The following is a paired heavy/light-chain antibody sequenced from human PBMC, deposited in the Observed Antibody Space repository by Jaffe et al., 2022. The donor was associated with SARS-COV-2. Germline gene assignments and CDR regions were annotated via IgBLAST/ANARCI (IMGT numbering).Light chain of an antibody. CDR2: AAS. V-gene: IGKV1-39*01. J-gene: IGKJ4*01. CDR1: QSISEY. Sequence: DIQMTQSPSSLSASVGDSVTITCRASQSISEYLNWYQKKPGEAPKFLIYAASSRQSGVPSRFSGGGSGTDFSLTINSLEPEDFATYYCQQTYSKPLTFGGGTEVEI. CDR3: QQTYSKPLT.
Heavy chain of an antibody. CDR1: GFTFEIFA. V-gene: IGHV3-30*04. CDR3: ARVVPYDVFSDYSTSDGGYFDY. Sequence: QVQLVESGGGVVQPGGSLRLSCSASGFTFEIFAIHWVRQAPGKGLEWVARVSFDGSERHYAESVKSRFIISRDNSKKTVFLDINGLRPDDTAMYFCARVVPYDVFSDYSTSDGGYFDYWGRGTLVAVS. D-gene: IGHD3-3*01. CDR2: VSFDGSER. J-gene: IGHJ4*02.